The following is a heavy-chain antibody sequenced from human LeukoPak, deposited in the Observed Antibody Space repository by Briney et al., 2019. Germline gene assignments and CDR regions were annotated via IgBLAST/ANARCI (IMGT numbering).Heavy chain of an antibody. V-gene: IGHV5-51*01. CDR1: GYTFTNYW. D-gene: IGHD3-10*01. Sequence: GESLKISCKGSGYTFTNYWIGWVRQMPGKGLELMGIIFPADSDTRYSPSFQGQVTMSADKSISTAYLQWSSLKASDTAMYYCARGRSTWRHSDYWGQGTLVTVSS. J-gene: IGHJ4*02. CDR3: ARGRSTWRHSDY. CDR2: IFPADSDT.